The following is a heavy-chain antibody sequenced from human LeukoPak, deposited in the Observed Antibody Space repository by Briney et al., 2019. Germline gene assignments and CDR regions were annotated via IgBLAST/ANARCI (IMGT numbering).Heavy chain of an antibody. J-gene: IGHJ4*02. CDR3: ARVTRWAGLDF. D-gene: IGHD2-21*02. V-gene: IGHV4-30-4*01. CDR1: GGSISSGDKY. Sequence: SETLSLTCNVSGGSISSGDKYWSWIRQLPGKGLEWIGYIYYSGSTYYNPSLKSRLTISVDTSENQFSLHLTSVTAADTAVYFCARVTRWAGLDFWGQGTLVTVSS. CDR2: IYYSGST.